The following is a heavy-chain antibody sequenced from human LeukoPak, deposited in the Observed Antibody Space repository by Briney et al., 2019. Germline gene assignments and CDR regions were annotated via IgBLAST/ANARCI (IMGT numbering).Heavy chain of an antibody. D-gene: IGHD6-19*01. Sequence: GGSLRLSCAASGFTFDNYAMHWVRRAPGKGLEWLSIISWNSGYIGYADSVKGRFTISRDNAKKSLDLQMNSLRAEDTAFYYCAKVRGTYSSGYFFDYWGQGTLVTVSS. CDR3: AKVRGTYSSGYFFDY. CDR1: GFTFDNYA. CDR2: ISWNSGYI. V-gene: IGHV3-9*01. J-gene: IGHJ4*02.